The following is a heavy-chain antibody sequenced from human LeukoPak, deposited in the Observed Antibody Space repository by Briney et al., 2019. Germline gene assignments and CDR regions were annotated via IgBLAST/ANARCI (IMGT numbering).Heavy chain of an antibody. V-gene: IGHV3-7*03. CDR1: GFTFSSYW. CDR2: IKQDGSEK. D-gene: IGHD5-12*01. CDR3: ANDDVDIDY. J-gene: IGHJ4*02. Sequence: PGGSLRLSCAASGFTFSSYWMSWVRQAPGKGLEWVANIKQDGSEKYYVDSVKGRFTISRDNSKNTLYLQMNSLRAEDTAVYYCANDDVDIDYWGQGTLVTVSS.